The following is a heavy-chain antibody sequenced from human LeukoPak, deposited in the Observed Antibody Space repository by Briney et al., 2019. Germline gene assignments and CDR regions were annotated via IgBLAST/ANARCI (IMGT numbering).Heavy chain of an antibody. V-gene: IGHV3-53*01. D-gene: IGHD4-17*01. CDR1: GFTVSSNY. J-gene: IGHJ4*02. CDR2: IYSGGNI. CDR3: AKGHSDFGTGFDG. Sequence: GGSLRLSCAASGFTVSSNYMNWVRQAPGKGPEWVSIIYSGGNIYYADSVKGRFTISRDSSRNTLYLQMNSLRAEDTAVYFCAKGHSDFGTGFDGWGQGTLVTVSS.